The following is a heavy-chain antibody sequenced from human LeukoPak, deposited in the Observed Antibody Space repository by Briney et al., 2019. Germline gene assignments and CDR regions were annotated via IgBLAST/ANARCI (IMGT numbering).Heavy chain of an antibody. Sequence: PGGSLRLSCAASGFTFSSYGMHWVRQAPGKGLEWVAVIWYDGSNKYYADSVKGRFTISRDNSKNTLYLQMNSLRAEDTAVYYCAREGSGAAAGPACFDYWGQGTLVTVSS. D-gene: IGHD6-13*01. V-gene: IGHV3-33*01. CDR2: IWYDGSNK. CDR1: GFTFSSYG. CDR3: AREGSGAAAGPACFDY. J-gene: IGHJ4*02.